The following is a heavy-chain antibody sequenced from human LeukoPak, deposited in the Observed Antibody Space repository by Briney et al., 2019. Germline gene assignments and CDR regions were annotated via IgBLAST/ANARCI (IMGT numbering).Heavy chain of an antibody. J-gene: IGHJ4*03. CDR3: SRLRGGYSFGSFDY. CDR1: GVTFSGSA. V-gene: IGHV3-73*01. CDR2: IRSKANNYAT. Sequence: GGSLRLSCAAYGVTFSGSAMHWVRQASGKGLEWVGRIRSKANNYATAYAASVNGRFTISRDDSKNTAYLQMNSLKAEDTAVYYCSRLRGGYSFGSFDYWGHGALVTVSS. D-gene: IGHD5-18*01.